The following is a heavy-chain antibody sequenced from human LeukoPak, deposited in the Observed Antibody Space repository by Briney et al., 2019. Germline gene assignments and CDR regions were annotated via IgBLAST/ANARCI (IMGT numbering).Heavy chain of an antibody. V-gene: IGHV3-23*01. Sequence: PGGSLRLSCAASGFTLSSYAMSWVRQAPGKGLEWVSGISGSGGSTHYADPAKGRFIISRDISKNTLYVQMNSLRPEDTAVYYCAKAQVLRFLGWLSITGPDYWGQGTLVTVSS. CDR3: AKAQVLRFLGWLSITGPDY. CDR1: GFTLSSYA. D-gene: IGHD3-3*01. CDR2: ISGSGGST. J-gene: IGHJ4*02.